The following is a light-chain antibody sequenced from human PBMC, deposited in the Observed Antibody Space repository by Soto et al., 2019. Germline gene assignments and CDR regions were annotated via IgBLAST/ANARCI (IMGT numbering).Light chain of an antibody. V-gene: IGKV1-12*01. CDR2: FGS. CDR1: QDIGNL. CDR3: QQSYSTPRT. J-gene: IGKJ3*01. Sequence: DIQMTQSPPSVSASVGDRVILTCRASQDIGNLLAWYQQKPGKAPKLLIYFGSNLQSGVPSRFSGRGSGTDFTLTISSLQPEDFGTYYCQQSYSTPRTFGPGTKVEIK.